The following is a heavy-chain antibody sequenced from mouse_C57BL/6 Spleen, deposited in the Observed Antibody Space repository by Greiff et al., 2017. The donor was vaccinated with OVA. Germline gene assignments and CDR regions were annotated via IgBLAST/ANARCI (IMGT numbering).Heavy chain of an antibody. CDR1: GYTFTDYN. CDR2: INPNNGGT. CDR3: ARSDDYDGYFDV. V-gene: IGHV1-22*01. Sequence: EVQLQQSGPELVKPGASVKMSCKASGYTFTDYNMHWVKQSHGKSLEWIGYINPNNGGTSYNQKFKGKATLTVNKSSSTAYMELRSLTSEDSAVYYCARSDDYDGYFDVWGTGTTVTVSS. D-gene: IGHD2-4*01. J-gene: IGHJ1*03.